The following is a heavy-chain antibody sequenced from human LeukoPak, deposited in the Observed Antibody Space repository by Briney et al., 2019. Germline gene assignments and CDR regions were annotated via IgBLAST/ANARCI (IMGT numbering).Heavy chain of an antibody. CDR1: GFTFSTYN. CDR3: ARDSRDYYDSSAYPPDY. Sequence: GGSLRLSCAASGFTFSTYNMNWVRQAPGKGLEWVSSISSGSSYIHYADSVKGRFTISRDNAKNSLYLQMKSLRAEDTAVYYCARDSRDYYDSSAYPPDYWGQGTLVTVSS. CDR2: ISSGSSYI. D-gene: IGHD3-22*01. J-gene: IGHJ4*02. V-gene: IGHV3-21*01.